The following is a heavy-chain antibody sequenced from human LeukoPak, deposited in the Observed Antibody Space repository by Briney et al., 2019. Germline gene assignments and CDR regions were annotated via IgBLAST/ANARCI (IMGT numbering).Heavy chain of an antibody. D-gene: IGHD2-2*01. CDR3: ARGLRYVVPAANYYGMDV. Sequence: GALRLSCVASGFTFSSYAMSWVRQAPGKGLEWVSVISGSGGSTYYADSVKGRFTISRDNSKNTLYLQMNSVRAEDTAVYYCARGLRYVVPAANYYGMDVWGQGTTVTVSS. V-gene: IGHV3-23*01. CDR2: ISGSGGST. CDR1: GFTFSSYA. J-gene: IGHJ6*02.